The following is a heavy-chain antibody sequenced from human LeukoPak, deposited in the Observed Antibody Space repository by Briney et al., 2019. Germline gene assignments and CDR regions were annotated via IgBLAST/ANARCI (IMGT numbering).Heavy chain of an antibody. J-gene: IGHJ4*02. CDR1: GFTFSSYG. D-gene: IGHD1-26*01. CDR2: ISFTSTTV. CDR3: GREQAYSGSYCVDC. Sequence: PGGSLRLSCATSGFTFSSYGMNWVRQAPGKGLEWVSYISFTSTTVYYADSVKGRFAVSRDNAKNSVYLQMNSLRAEDTAVYYCGREQAYSGSYCVDCWGQGTLVTVSS. V-gene: IGHV3-48*01.